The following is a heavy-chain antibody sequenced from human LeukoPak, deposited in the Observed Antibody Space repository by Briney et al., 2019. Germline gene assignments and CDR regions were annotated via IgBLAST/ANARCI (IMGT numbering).Heavy chain of an antibody. Sequence: GGSLRLSCAASGFTFSTYEMNWVRQAPGKGREWVSYISSSAGTMYYADSVTGRFTVSRDNAKNSLYLQLNSLRAEDTAVYYCVREGGYNHFDYWGQGTLVTVSS. CDR3: VREGGYNHFDY. J-gene: IGHJ4*02. D-gene: IGHD5-24*01. V-gene: IGHV3-48*03. CDR2: ISSSAGTM. CDR1: GFTFSTYE.